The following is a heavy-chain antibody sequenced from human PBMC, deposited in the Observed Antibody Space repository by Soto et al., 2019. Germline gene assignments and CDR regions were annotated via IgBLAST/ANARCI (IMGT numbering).Heavy chain of an antibody. Sequence: SDTMSLTCTVSEGSSSSGDYYWSWIRQPPGKGLEWIGYIYYSGSTYYNPSLKSRVTISVDTSKNQFSLKLSSVTAADTAVYYCARALDYGDYWFDPWGQGTLVTVSS. J-gene: IGHJ5*02. CDR3: ARALDYGDYWFDP. CDR1: EGSSSSGDYY. V-gene: IGHV4-30-4*02. D-gene: IGHD4-17*01. CDR2: IYYSGST.